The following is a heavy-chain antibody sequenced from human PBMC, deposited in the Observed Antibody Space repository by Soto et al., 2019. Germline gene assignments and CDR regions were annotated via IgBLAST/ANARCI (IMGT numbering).Heavy chain of an antibody. V-gene: IGHV4-31*03. CDR2: IYYSGST. CDR3: ARDRRYDYVWGVYYYYGMDV. D-gene: IGHD3-16*01. CDR1: GGSISSGGYY. Sequence: PSETLSLTCTVSGGSISSGGYYWSWIRQHPGKGLEWIGYIYYSGSTYYNPSLKSRVTISVDTSKNQFSLKLSSVTAADTAVYYCARDRRYDYVWGVYYYYGMDVWGQGTPVTVSS. J-gene: IGHJ6*02.